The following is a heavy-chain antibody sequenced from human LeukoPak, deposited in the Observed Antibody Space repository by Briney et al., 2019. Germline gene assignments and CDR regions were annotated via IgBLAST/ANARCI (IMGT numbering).Heavy chain of an antibody. V-gene: IGHV1-2*02. Sequence: ASVKVSCKASGYTFTGYYLHWVRQAPGQGLEWMGWINPNSGGTNYAQKFQGRVTMTRDTSISTAYMELSRLRSDDTAVYYCARGMEPYYYMDVWGKGTTVTVSS. J-gene: IGHJ6*03. CDR1: GYTFTGYY. CDR2: INPNSGGT. CDR3: ARGMEPYYYMDV. D-gene: IGHD1-1*01.